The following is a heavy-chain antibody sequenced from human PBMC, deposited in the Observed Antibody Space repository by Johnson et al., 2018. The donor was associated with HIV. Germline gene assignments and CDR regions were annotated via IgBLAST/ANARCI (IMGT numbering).Heavy chain of an antibody. Sequence: VQLVESGGGVERPGGSLRLSCAGSGFTFDDHGMSWVRQVPGKGLEWVSYISRSGSTIYYADSVKGRFTISRDNAKNSLYLQMNSLRVEDTALYYCARPADYGDYSRDAFDIWGQVTMVTVSS. V-gene: IGHV3-48*04. D-gene: IGHD4-17*01. J-gene: IGHJ3*02. CDR2: ISRSGSTI. CDR1: GFTFDDHG. CDR3: ARPADYGDYSRDAFDI.